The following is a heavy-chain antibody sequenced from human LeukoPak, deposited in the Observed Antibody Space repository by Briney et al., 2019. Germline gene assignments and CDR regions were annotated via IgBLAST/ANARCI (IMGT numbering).Heavy chain of an antibody. J-gene: IGHJ6*03. CDR2: IKSKTDGGTT. V-gene: IGHV3-15*01. CDR3: TTVVGTGYYYYYMDV. Sequence: PGGSLRLSCAASGFTFSNAWMSWVRQAPGKGLEWVGRIKSKTDGGTTDYAAPVKGRFTISRDDSKNTLYLQMNSLKTEDTAVYYCTTVVGTGYYYYYMDVWGKGTTVTVSS. CDR1: GFTFSNAW. D-gene: IGHD1-14*01.